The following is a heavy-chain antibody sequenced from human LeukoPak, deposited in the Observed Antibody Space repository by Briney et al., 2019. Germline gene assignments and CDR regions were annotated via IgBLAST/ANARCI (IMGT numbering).Heavy chain of an antibody. D-gene: IGHD3-22*01. CDR2: IYTSGST. Sequence: SETLCLTCTVSGGSISSGSYYWSWIRQPAGKGLEWIGRIYTSGSTNYNPSLKSRVTISVDTSKNQFSLKLSSVTAADTAVYYCARGASYDSSGYCFGYWGQGTLVTVSS. CDR1: GGSISSGSYY. V-gene: IGHV4-61*02. J-gene: IGHJ4*02. CDR3: ARGASYDSSGYCFGY.